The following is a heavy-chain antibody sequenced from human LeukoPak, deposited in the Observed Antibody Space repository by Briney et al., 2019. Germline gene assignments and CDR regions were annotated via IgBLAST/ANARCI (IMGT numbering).Heavy chain of an antibody. V-gene: IGHV1-69*01. J-gene: IGHJ6*04. D-gene: IGHD3-10*01. CDR1: GGTFSSYA. CDR2: IIPIFGTA. Sequence: SVKVSCKASGGTFSSYAISWMRQAPGQGLEWMGGIIPIFGTANYAQKFQGRVTITADESTSTAYMELSSLRSEDTAVYYCARDRGTVVRGSGMDVWGKGTTVTVSS. CDR3: ARDRGTVVRGSGMDV.